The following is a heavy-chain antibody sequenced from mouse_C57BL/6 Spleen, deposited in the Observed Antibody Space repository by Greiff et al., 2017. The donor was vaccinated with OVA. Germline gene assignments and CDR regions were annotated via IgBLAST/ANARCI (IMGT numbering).Heavy chain of an antibody. V-gene: IGHV5-4*01. CDR3: ARDPPNWDGFAY. CDR1: GFTFSSYA. Sequence: EVKLEESGGGLVKPGGSLKLSCAASGFTFSSYAMSWVRQTPEKRLEWVATISDGGSYTYYPDNVKGRFTISRDNAKNNLYLQMSHLKSEDTAMYYCARDPPNWDGFAYWGQGTLVTVSA. J-gene: IGHJ3*01. CDR2: ISDGGSYT. D-gene: IGHD4-1*01.